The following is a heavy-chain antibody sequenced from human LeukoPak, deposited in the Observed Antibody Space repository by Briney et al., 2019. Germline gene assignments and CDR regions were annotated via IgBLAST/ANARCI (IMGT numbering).Heavy chain of an antibody. Sequence: PGGSLRLSCAASGFTFKNYVMSWVRLAPGKGLEWVSTITTSGGGTYYADSVKGRFSISRDNSKNTAYLQMNSLKAEDTAVYYCARVGGTDAYDIWGRGTMVTVSS. CDR2: ITTSGGGT. V-gene: IGHV3-23*01. J-gene: IGHJ3*02. D-gene: IGHD1-26*01. CDR3: ARVGGTDAYDI. CDR1: GFTFKNYV.